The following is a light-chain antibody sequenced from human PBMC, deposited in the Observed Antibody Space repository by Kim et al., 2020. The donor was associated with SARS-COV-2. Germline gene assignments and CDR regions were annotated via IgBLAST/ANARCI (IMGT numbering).Light chain of an antibody. V-gene: IGKV3-20*01. J-gene: IGKJ4*01. CDR1: QSVRSSY. CDR3: QKYGSSPLT. Sequence: SPGERVTLSCRASQSVRSSYLAWYQQKPGQAPRLLMYGAYRRATGIPDRFSGSGSGTDFTLTISRLEPEDFAVYYCQKYGSSPLTFGGGTKVDIK. CDR2: GAY.